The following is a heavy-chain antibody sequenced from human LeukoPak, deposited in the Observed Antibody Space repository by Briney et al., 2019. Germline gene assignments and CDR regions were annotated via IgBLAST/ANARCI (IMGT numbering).Heavy chain of an antibody. J-gene: IGHJ3*01. CDR2: ISVSVDRT. CDR1: GFTFTAYA. D-gene: IGHD3-10*01. V-gene: IGHV3-64D*09. CDR3: VKDTPTVGSWAALDA. Sequence: PGGSLRPSCSASGFTFTAYAMHWVRHAPGKGLEYVSAISVSVDRTSYGASLKGRFTISRDNLENTLYLQLSSLRPEDTAVYYCVKDTPTVGSWAALDAWGQGTMVTVFS.